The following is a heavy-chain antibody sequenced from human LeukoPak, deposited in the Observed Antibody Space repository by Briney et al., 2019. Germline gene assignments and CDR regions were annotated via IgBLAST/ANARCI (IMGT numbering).Heavy chain of an antibody. CDR2: IYTSGNT. J-gene: IGHJ3*02. D-gene: IGHD6-13*01. CDR1: GGSISSYY. CDR3: TRAWQQLAYCFDI. V-gene: IGHV4-4*07. Sequence: SETLSLTCTVSGGSISSYYWMWIRQPAGKGLEWIGRIYTSGNTKYNPSLKSRVTMSVDTSKNQVSLKLASVTAADTAMYYCTRAWQQLAYCFDIWGQGTMVTVSS.